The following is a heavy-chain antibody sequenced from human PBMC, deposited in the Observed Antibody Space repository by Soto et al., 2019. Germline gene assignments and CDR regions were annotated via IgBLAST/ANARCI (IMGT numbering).Heavy chain of an antibody. D-gene: IGHD3-22*01. Sequence: QVQLQESGPGLVKPSQTLSLTCTVSGGSISSGDYYWRWIREPPGKGLEWIGYIYYSGSTYYNPSFKSRVTISVDTSKNQFSLKLSSVTAADTAVYYCARAGLYYYDSSGYIGYWGQGTLVTVSS. CDR1: GGSISSGDYY. J-gene: IGHJ4*02. CDR2: IYYSGST. V-gene: IGHV4-30-4*01. CDR3: ARAGLYYYDSSGYIGY.